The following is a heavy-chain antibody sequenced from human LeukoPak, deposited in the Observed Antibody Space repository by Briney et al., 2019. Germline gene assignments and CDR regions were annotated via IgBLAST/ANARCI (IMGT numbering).Heavy chain of an antibody. CDR3: ARQYYYDSSGYYYPVDY. CDR1: GGTFSSYA. V-gene: IGHV1-69*04. Sequence: SVKVSCEASGGTFSSYAISWVRQAPGQGLEWMGRIIPILGIANYAQKFQGRVTITADKSTSTAYMELSSLRSEDTAVYYCARQYYYDSSGYYYPVDYWGQGTLVTVSS. CDR2: IIPILGIA. J-gene: IGHJ4*02. D-gene: IGHD3-22*01.